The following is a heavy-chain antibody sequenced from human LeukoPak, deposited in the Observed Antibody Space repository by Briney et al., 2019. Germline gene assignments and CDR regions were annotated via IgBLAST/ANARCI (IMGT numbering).Heavy chain of an antibody. V-gene: IGHV3-9*01. CDR2: ISWNSGSI. CDR1: GFTFDDYA. Sequence: GRSLRLSCAASGFTFDDYAMHWVRQAPGKGLEWVSGISWNSGSIGYADSVKGRFTISRDNAKNSLYLQMNSLRAEDTALYYWAKMGGGPRGYCSGGSCYSHYYYYYYMDVWGKGTTVTISS. D-gene: IGHD2-15*01. J-gene: IGHJ6*03. CDR3: AKMGGGPRGYCSGGSCYSHYYYYYYMDV.